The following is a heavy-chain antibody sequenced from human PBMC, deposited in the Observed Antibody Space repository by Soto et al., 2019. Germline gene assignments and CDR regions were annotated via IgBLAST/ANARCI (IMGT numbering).Heavy chain of an antibody. CDR3: AKDHHTTIPVATVY. CDR1: GFTFSTYA. J-gene: IGHJ4*02. Sequence: GGSLRLSCAASGFTFSTYAMAWIRQAPGKGLEWVSGISDNGGRTYYAASVKGRFTISRDNSKNTLYLQMNSLRPEDTAIYYCAKDHHTTIPVATVYWDQATLVTVSS. CDR2: ISDNGGRT. D-gene: IGHD2-2*02. V-gene: IGHV3-23*01.